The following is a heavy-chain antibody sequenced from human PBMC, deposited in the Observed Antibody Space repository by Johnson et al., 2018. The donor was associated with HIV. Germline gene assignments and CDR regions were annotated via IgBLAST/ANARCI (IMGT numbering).Heavy chain of an antibody. Sequence: MQLVESGGGVVRPGESLRLSCAASGFTFDDYDMSWVRQAPGQGLEWVSVIYSGGSTYYADSVKGRFTISRDNSKNTLYLQMNSLRADDTAVYYCARGSTVTTLSGAFDIWGQGTLVTVSS. CDR2: IYSGGST. CDR3: ARGSTVTTLSGAFDI. D-gene: IGHD4-11*01. J-gene: IGHJ3*02. CDR1: GFTFDDYD. V-gene: IGHV3-66*01.